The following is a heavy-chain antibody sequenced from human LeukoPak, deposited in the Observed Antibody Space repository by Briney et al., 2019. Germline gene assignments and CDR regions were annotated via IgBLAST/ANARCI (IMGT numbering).Heavy chain of an antibody. J-gene: IGHJ4*02. CDR1: GGSISSGVYY. D-gene: IGHD3-3*01. V-gene: IGHV4-31*11. CDR3: AVQTIFGVAEYDY. CDR2: IYYSGST. Sequence: PSETLSLTCAVSGGSISSGVYYWSWIRQHPGKGLEWIGYIYYSGSTYYNPSLKSRVTISVDTSKNQFSLKLSSVTAADTAVYYCAVQTIFGVAEYDYWGQGTLVTVSS.